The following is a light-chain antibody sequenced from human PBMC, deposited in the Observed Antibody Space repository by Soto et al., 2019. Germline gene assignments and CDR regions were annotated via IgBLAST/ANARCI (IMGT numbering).Light chain of an antibody. Sequence: QSALTQPASVSGSPGQSITISCTGTSSDVGGYNYVSWYQQHPGKAPKLLIYNNNYRPSGVPDRFVGSQSGTSASLAITGLQDEDEGDYYCQSYDTGLSGWAFGGGTKLTVL. CDR1: SSDVGGYNY. V-gene: IGLV2-14*01. CDR3: QSYDTGLSGWA. CDR2: NNN. J-gene: IGLJ3*02.